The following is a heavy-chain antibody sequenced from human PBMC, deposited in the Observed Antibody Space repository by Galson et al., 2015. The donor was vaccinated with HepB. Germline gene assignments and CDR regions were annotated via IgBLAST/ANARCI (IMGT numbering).Heavy chain of an antibody. Sequence: SETLSLTCTVSGGSISSSSYYWGWIRQPPGKGLEWIGNIYYSGSTYYNPSLKSRVTISVDTSKNQFSLKLSSVTAADTAIYYCARLERPYNWFDPWGQGTLVTVSS. CDR3: ARLERPYNWFDP. CDR1: GGSISSSSYY. D-gene: IGHD1-1*01. V-gene: IGHV4-39*01. J-gene: IGHJ5*02. CDR2: IYYSGST.